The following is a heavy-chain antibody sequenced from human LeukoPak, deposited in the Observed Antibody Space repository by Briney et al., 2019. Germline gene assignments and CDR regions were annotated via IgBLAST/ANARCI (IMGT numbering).Heavy chain of an antibody. CDR3: ARVAMPGGWFDP. CDR1: GYTFTGYY. J-gene: IGHJ5*02. V-gene: IGHV1-2*02. D-gene: IGHD2-2*01. CDR2: INPNSGGT. Sequence: ASVKVSCKASGYTFTGYYMHWVRQAPGQGLEWMGWINPNSGGTNYAQKFQGRVTMTRDTSISTAYMELSRLRSDDTAVYYCARVAMPGGWFDPWGQGTLVTVPS.